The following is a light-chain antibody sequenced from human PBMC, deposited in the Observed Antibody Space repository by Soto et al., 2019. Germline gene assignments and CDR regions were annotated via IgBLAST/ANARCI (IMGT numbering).Light chain of an antibody. Sequence: QSALTQPASVSGTPGQSSTISCTGSSSDVGSYNYVSWYQHHPGKAPKLMIFDVTNRPSGVSNRFSASKSGNTASLTISGLQAEDEADYYCSSCTTSSTRVFGSGTKLTVL. CDR1: SSDVGSYNY. V-gene: IGLV2-14*03. CDR3: SSCTTSSTRV. J-gene: IGLJ1*01. CDR2: DVT.